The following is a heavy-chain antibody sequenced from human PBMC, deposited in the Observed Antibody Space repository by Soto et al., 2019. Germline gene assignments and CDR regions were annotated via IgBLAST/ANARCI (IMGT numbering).Heavy chain of an antibody. CDR1: GYAFTTYG. CDR2: ISAHKGKT. J-gene: IGHJ4*02. Sequence: QVHLGQSGAEVKKPGASVNVSCKGSGYAFTTYGITWVRQAPGQGLEWMGWISAHKGKTNYAQKRQGRATVTRDPSTSTAYRELRSLRSVDTPVYYCARGRYGAYWGQGARVTVSS. V-gene: IGHV1-18*01. CDR3: ARGRYGAY. D-gene: IGHD3-10*01.